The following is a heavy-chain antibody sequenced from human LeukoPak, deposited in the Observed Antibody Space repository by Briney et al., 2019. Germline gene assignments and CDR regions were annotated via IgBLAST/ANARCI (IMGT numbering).Heavy chain of an antibody. V-gene: IGHV4-59*01. D-gene: IGHD6-6*01. CDR1: GGSISSYC. Sequence: SETLSLTCTVSGGSISSYCWSWIRQPPGKGLEWIGYIYYSGSTNYSPSLKSRATISVDTSKNQFSLKLSSVTAADTAVYYCARSSSYYYYMDVWGKGTTVTVSS. CDR2: IYYSGST. CDR3: ARSSSYYYYMDV. J-gene: IGHJ6*03.